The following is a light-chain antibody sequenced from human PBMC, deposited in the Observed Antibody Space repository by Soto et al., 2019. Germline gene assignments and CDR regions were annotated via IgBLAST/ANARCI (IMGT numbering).Light chain of an antibody. CDR2: DVN. Sequence: QSALTQPASVSGSPGQSITISCTGASGDIGSHSYVSWYQQHPGKAPKLLIYDVNNRPSGVSHRFSGSKSGNTASLTISGLQSEDEADYFCTSYTGSNTLEVFGPGTKLTVL. CDR1: SGDIGSHSY. V-gene: IGLV2-14*03. CDR3: TSYTGSNTLEV. J-gene: IGLJ1*01.